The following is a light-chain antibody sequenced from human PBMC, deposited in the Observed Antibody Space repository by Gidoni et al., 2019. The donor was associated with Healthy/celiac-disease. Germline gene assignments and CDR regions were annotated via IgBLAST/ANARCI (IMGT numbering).Light chain of an antibody. CDR2: AAS. CDR1: QSISSY. CDR3: QQSYSTPWT. J-gene: IGKJ1*01. Sequence: DIQMTQSPSSLSASVGDRVTITCRASQSISSYVNWYQQKPGKAPKLLIYAASSLQSGVPSRFSGSGSGTDFTLTISSLQPEDFATYYCQQSYSTPWTFGQETKVEIK. V-gene: IGKV1-39*01.